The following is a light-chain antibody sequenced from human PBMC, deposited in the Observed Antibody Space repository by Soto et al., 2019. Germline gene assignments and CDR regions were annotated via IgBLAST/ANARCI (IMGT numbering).Light chain of an antibody. CDR1: QSVSSNY. J-gene: IGKJ3*01. Sequence: EIVLTQSPGTLSLSPGERATLSCRASQSVSSNYLAWYQQKPGQAPRLLIYGASSRATGIPDRFSGSGSGTDITLSISRLEPEDFAVYYCQQYCSAPLFTFGPGTKVEIK. CDR3: QQYCSAPLFT. V-gene: IGKV3-20*01. CDR2: GAS.